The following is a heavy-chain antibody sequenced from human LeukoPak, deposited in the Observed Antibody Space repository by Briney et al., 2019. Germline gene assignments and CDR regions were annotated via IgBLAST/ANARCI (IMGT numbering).Heavy chain of an antibody. CDR1: GYTFTSYD. J-gene: IGHJ6*02. CDR2: MNPNSGNT. V-gene: IGHV1-8*01. D-gene: IGHD3-16*01. CDR3: ARGPEYRGSSSFGGMDV. Sequence: ASVKASCKASGYTFTSYDINWVRQATGQGLEWMGWMNPNSGNTGYAQKFQGRVTMTRSTSISTAYMELSSLRSEDTAVYYCARGPEYRGSSSFGGMDVWGQGTTVTVSS.